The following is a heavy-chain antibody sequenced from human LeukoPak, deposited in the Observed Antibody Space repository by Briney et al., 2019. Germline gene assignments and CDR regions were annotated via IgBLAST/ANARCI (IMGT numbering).Heavy chain of an antibody. CDR2: IHYTWNA. D-gene: IGHD5/OR15-5a*01. CDR3: ARVASKGGMDV. Sequence: SETLSLTCSVSGGSIGSYHWSWIRQTPGKGLEWIGHIHYTWNAKYNPSLKSRVTISLDRSNNQFSLRLSSVTAADTVVYYCARVASKGGMDVWGQGTTVTVS. J-gene: IGHJ6*02. V-gene: IGHV4-59*01. CDR1: GGSIGSYH.